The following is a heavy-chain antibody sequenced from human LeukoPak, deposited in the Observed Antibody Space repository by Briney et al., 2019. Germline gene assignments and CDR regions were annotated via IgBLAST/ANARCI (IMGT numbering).Heavy chain of an antibody. V-gene: IGHV1-69*05. CDR3: AEGLLQSKRRDPNPYYYYYMDV. Sequence: ASVKVSCKASGGTFSSYAISWVRQAPGQGLEWMGGIIPIFGTVNYAQKFQGRVTITTDESTSTAYMELSSLRSEDTAVYYCAEGLLQSKRRDPNPYYYYYMDVWGKGTTVTVSS. CDR1: GGTFSSYA. D-gene: IGHD1-26*01. J-gene: IGHJ6*03. CDR2: IIPIFGTV.